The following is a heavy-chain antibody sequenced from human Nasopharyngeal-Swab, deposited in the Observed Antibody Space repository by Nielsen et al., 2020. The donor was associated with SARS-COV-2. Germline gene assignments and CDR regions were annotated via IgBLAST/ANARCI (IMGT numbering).Heavy chain of an antibody. J-gene: IGHJ2*01. CDR1: GYTFTNYY. Sequence: ASAQVSCKASGYTFTNYYIHWVRQAPGQGLEWMGLFNPSGGGTTYAQKFQGRVTMTRAPSTTTVYMEMRSLRSEDTAVYYCARDLYGDFFSYFDLWGRGTLVTVSS. CDR2: FNPSGGGT. V-gene: IGHV1-46*01. CDR3: ARDLYGDFFSYFDL. D-gene: IGHD4-17*01.